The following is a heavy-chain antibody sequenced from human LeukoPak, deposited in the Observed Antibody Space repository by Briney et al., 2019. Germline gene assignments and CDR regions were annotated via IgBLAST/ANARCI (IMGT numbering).Heavy chain of an antibody. Sequence: GGSLRLSCAASGFTFSSYWMSWVRQAPGKGLEWVANIKQDGSEKNYVDSVKGRFTISRDNAKNSLYLQMNSLRAEDTAVYYCARVRSGPNTAMYYWGQGTLVTVSS. CDR2: IKQDGSEK. CDR1: GFTFSSYW. D-gene: IGHD5-18*01. J-gene: IGHJ4*02. CDR3: ARVRSGPNTAMYY. V-gene: IGHV3-7*01.